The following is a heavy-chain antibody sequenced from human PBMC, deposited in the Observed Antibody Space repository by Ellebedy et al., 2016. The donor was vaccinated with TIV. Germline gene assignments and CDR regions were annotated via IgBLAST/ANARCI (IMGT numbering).Heavy chain of an antibody. CDR1: GYTFTSYY. J-gene: IGHJ4*02. D-gene: IGHD3-22*01. Sequence: ASVKVSCKASGYTFTSYYMHWVRQAPGQGLEWMGIINPSGGSTSYAQKLQGRVTMTRDTSTSTVYMELNSLRAEDTAVYYCAKDVTMIVVVMFDYWGQGTLVTVSS. V-gene: IGHV1-46*04. CDR2: INPSGGST. CDR3: AKDVTMIVVVMFDY.